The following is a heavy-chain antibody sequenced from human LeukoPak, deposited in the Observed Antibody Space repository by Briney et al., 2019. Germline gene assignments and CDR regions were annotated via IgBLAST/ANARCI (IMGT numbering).Heavy chain of an antibody. V-gene: IGHV3-21*01. J-gene: IGHJ3*02. D-gene: IGHD2-21*02. CDR3: ARGGVTAIRSDAFDI. CDR2: LTTDSEYI. Sequence: PGESLRPSCAASGFSFSTYDMNWVRQAPGKGLEWVSSLTTDSEYIYYANSVKGRFTVSRDNAKNSLFLEMNSLRAEDTAVYYCARGGVTAIRSDAFDIWGQGTMVTVSS. CDR1: GFSFSTYD.